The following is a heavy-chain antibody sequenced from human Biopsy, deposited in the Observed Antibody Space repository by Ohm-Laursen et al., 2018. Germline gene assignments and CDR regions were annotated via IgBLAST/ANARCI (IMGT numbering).Heavy chain of an antibody. CDR3: ARLSTLFGVADFTDD. CDR2: ISNSGTT. CDR1: GASVRSHF. Sequence: TLSLTCTLSGASVRSHFLTWIRQPPGKGLQWIGSISNSGTTKSSPSLKSRVNISLHTSKNQLSPKLTSVTAADTAVYYCARLSTLFGVADFTDDWGQGTLVTVSS. D-gene: IGHD3-3*01. V-gene: IGHV4-59*08. J-gene: IGHJ4*02.